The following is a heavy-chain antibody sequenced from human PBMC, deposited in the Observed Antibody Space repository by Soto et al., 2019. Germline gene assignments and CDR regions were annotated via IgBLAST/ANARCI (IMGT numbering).Heavy chain of an antibody. V-gene: IGHV4-31*03. CDR2: IYYSGTT. Sequence: PSETLSLTCTVSGGSISGGGYYWSWIRQHPGKGLEWIGYIYYSGTTYYNPSLKSRVVISVDTSKNQFSLNLSSVTAADTAVFYCARGFYSSGWYVWFDPWGQGTLVTVSS. D-gene: IGHD6-13*01. J-gene: IGHJ5*02. CDR1: GGSISGGGYY. CDR3: ARGFYSSGWYVWFDP.